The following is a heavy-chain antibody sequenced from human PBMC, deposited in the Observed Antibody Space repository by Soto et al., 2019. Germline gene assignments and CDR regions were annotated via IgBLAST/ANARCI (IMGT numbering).Heavy chain of an antibody. Sequence: QVQLVQSGAEVKKPGSSVKVSCLASGGTFNTFAITWVRQAPGQGLECMGGIIPMFGTAHYAQKFQGRVTITEDESTRTVYMELSSLRSEDSAVYYCAEFSHPRGYNAYWGQRTLVTVSS. CDR3: AEFSHPRGYNAY. V-gene: IGHV1-69*01. CDR1: GGTFNTFA. CDR2: IIPMFGTA. D-gene: IGHD3-22*01. J-gene: IGHJ4*02.